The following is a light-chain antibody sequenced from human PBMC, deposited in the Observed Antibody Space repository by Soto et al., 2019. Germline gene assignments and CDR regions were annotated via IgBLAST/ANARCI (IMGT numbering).Light chain of an antibody. J-gene: IGKJ2*01. Sequence: DIQMTQSPSSLSASVGDRVTITCRASQSISFYLNWYQQKPGKAPKLLIYAASSLQSGVPSRFSGSGSGTDFTLTISSLQPEDFATYYCQQSYRLYTFGQGTKVQIK. CDR3: QQSYRLYT. V-gene: IGKV1-39*01. CDR1: QSISFY. CDR2: AAS.